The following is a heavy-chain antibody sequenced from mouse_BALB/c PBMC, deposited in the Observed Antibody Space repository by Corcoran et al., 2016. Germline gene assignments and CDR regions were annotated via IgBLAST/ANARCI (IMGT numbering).Heavy chain of an antibody. CDR1: VYTFTNYG. D-gene: IGHD1-1*02. CDR3: ASGNYFDY. J-gene: IGHJ2*01. Sequence: QIQLVQSGPVLKQPGETVKISCKASVYTFTNYGMNWVKQAPVKGLKWMGWINTYTGEPTYADDFKGRFSFSLETSASTAYLTINNLKNEDMATYFCASGNYFDYWGQGTTLTVSS. CDR2: INTYTGEP. V-gene: IGHV9-1*02.